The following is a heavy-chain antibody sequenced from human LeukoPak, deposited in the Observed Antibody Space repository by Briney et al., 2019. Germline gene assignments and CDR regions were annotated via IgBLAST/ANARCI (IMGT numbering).Heavy chain of an antibody. CDR3: AKDRQTTGWHILDH. D-gene: IGHD6-19*01. CDR1: GFTFSSYA. J-gene: IGHJ4*02. V-gene: IGHV3-23*01. Sequence: GGSLRLSCAASGFTFSSYAMSWVRQAPGKGLEWAAAISYTGGSTYYADSVEGRFTISRDNSKNTLDLQMSSLRAADTAVYYCAKDRQTTGWHILDHWGQGTLVTVSS. CDR2: ISYTGGST.